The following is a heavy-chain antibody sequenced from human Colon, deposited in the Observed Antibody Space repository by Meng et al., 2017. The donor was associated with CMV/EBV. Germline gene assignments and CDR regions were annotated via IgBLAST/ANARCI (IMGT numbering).Heavy chain of an antibody. D-gene: IGHD4/OR15-4a*01. CDR1: GFTFDDFA. Sequence: GESLKISCAASGFTFDDFAIHWVRQAPGRGLEWVSLISWNGVTAYYGDSVKGRFTISRDNIKNSLYLHMNSLRPEASALYYCVKDHMRGVLAGWFDSWGQGTLVTVSS. CDR2: ISWNGVTA. J-gene: IGHJ5*01. CDR3: VKDHMRGVLAGWFDS. V-gene: IGHV3-43D*03.